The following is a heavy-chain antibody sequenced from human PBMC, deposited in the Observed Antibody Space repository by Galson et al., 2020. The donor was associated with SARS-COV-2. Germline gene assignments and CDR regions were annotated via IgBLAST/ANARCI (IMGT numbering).Heavy chain of an antibody. Sequence: SEPLTLTCTVLGGSISSGGYYWSWIRQHTGKGREWTGYLSYSGSTYYNPSLKSLLTISVDTSKNPFSLKLSSVAAADPAVYYCASARAGMTTVDAFDVWGHGTMVTVSS. CDR3: ASARAGMTTVDAFDV. J-gene: IGHJ3*01. CDR1: GGSISSGGYY. CDR2: LSYSGST. D-gene: IGHD4-4*01. V-gene: IGHV4-31*01.